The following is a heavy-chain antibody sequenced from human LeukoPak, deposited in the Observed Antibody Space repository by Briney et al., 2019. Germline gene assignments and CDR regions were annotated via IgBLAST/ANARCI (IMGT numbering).Heavy chain of an antibody. V-gene: IGHV1-2*02. CDR3: ARADTAMALLDY. Sequence: ASVKVSCKASGYTFTGYYMHWVRQAPGQGLEWIGWINPNSGGTNYAQKFQGRVTMTRDTSISTAYMELSRLRSDDTAVYYCARADTAMALLDYWGQGTLVTVSS. J-gene: IGHJ4*02. CDR2: INPNSGGT. CDR1: GYTFTGYY. D-gene: IGHD5-18*01.